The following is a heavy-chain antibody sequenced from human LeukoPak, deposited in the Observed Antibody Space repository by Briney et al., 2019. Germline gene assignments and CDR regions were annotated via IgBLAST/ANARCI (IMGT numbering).Heavy chain of an antibody. CDR3: AKVSYNGSGYYYYYMDV. V-gene: IGHV3-48*01. CDR2: ISSSSSTI. J-gene: IGHJ6*03. CDR1: GFTFSSYS. D-gene: IGHD3-10*01. Sequence: GGSLRLSCAASGFTFSSYSMNWVRQAPGKGLEWVSYISSSSSTIYYADSVKGRFTVSRDNAKNSLYLQMSGLRPEDTAVYYCAKVSYNGSGYYYYYMDVWGKGTTVAISS.